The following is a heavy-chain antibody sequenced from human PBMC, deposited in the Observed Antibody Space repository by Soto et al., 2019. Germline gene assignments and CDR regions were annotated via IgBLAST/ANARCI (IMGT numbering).Heavy chain of an antibody. CDR1: GGSFSGYY. CDR2: INHSGST. D-gene: IGHD4-17*01. Sequence: SETLSLTCAVYGGSFSGYYWSWIHQPPGKGLEWIGEINHSGSTNYNPSLKSRVTISVDTSKNQFSLKLSSVTAADTAVYYCARSNDYGDKRGLSVDYWGQGTLVTVSS. CDR3: ARSNDYGDKRGLSVDY. V-gene: IGHV4-34*01. J-gene: IGHJ4*02.